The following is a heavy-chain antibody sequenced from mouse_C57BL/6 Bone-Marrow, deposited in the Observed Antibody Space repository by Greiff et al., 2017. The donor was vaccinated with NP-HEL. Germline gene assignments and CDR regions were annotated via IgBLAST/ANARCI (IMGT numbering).Heavy chain of an antibody. J-gene: IGHJ3*01. V-gene: IGHV14-4*01. CDR1: GFNIKDDY. CDR2: IDPENGDT. CDR3: TTSWDWGCAY. D-gene: IGHD4-1*01. Sequence: VQLQQSGAELVRPGASVKLSCTASGFNIKDDYMHWVKQRPEQGLEWIGWIDPENGDTEYASKFQGKATITADTSSNTAYLQLSSLTSEDTAVYYCTTSWDWGCAYWGQGTLVTVSA.